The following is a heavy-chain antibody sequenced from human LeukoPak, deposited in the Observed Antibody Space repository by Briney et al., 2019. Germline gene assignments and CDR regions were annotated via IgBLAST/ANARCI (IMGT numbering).Heavy chain of an antibody. CDR3: ATLTTVVTAYYFDY. Sequence: SETLSLTCTVSGGSISDSSYYWGWIRQPPGKGLEWIGSFYYSGNTYYDPSFKSRVTLSGDTSKNRFSLNLKSVTAADTAVYYCATLTTVVTAYYFDYWGQGTLVTVSS. CDR1: GGSISDSSYY. J-gene: IGHJ4*02. CDR2: FYYSGNT. D-gene: IGHD4-23*01. V-gene: IGHV4-39*01.